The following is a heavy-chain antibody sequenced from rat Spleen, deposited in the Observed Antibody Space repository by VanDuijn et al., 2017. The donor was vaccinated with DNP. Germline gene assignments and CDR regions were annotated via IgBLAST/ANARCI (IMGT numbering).Heavy chain of an antibody. J-gene: IGHJ2*01. CDR1: GFTFSNYD. V-gene: IGHV5-27*01. CDR2: ISTSGGST. Sequence: EVQLVESGGDLVQPGRSLKLSCAASGFTFSNYDMAWVRQAPTKGLEWVASISTSGGSTYYRDSVKGRFTVSRDNAKSTLYLQMDSLRSEDTATYYCATEGDYFDYWGQGVMVTVSS. CDR3: ATEGDYFDY.